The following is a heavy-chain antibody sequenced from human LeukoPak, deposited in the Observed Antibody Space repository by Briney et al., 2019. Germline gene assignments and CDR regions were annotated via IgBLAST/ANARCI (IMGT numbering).Heavy chain of an antibody. V-gene: IGHV3-74*01. Sequence: GGSLRLSCAASGFTFSSYGMHWVRQAPGKGLVGVSRINDDGRSTNYADSVKGRFTISRDNAKNTLYLLINSLRAEDTAVYYCARVRWGGLYYFDYWGQGTLVTVSS. J-gene: IGHJ4*02. CDR3: ARVRWGGLYYFDY. CDR2: INDDGRST. D-gene: IGHD3-16*01. CDR1: GFTFSSYG.